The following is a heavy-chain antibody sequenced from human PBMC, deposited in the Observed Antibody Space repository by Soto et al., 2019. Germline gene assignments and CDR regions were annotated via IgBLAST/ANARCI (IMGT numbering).Heavy chain of an antibody. V-gene: IGHV4-38-2*01. Sequence: SETVSLTCAVSWYSRRGGYYWRWIRQPPGQRLEWIGNIYDXGKTYYNPSLKSRVTVSLDTSKNQFSLNLTSVTAADTAMYYCARVVPTHFDDWAQGLLVTVSS. CDR2: IYDXGKT. J-gene: IGHJ4*02. CDR1: WYSRRGGYY. CDR3: ARVVPTHFDD. D-gene: IGHD5-12*01.